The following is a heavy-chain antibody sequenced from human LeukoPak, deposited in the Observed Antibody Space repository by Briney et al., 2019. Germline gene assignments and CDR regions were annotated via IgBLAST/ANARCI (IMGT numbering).Heavy chain of an antibody. J-gene: IGHJ4*02. CDR2: INPNSGGT. V-gene: IGHV1-2*02. D-gene: IGHD7-27*01. CDR1: GYTFTGYY. CDR3: ASRNTAGDPIPYYFDY. Sequence: GASVKVSCKASGYTFTGYYMHWVRQAPGQGLEWMGWINPNSGGTNYAQKFQGRVTMTRDTSISTAYMELSRLRSDDTAVYYCASRNTAGDPIPYYFDYWGQGTLVTVSS.